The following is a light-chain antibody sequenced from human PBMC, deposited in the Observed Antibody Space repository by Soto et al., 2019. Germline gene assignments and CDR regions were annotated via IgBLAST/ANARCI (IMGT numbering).Light chain of an antibody. CDR1: SSDVGGYNY. J-gene: IGLJ1*01. CDR2: EVS. CDR3: SSYTTTSTLV. V-gene: IGLV2-14*01. Sequence: QSALTQPASVSGSPGQSITISCTGTSSDVGGYNYVSWYQQQPGKAPKLMIYEVSNRPSGVSHRFSGSKSGNTASLTISGLQAEDEADYYCSSYTTTSTLVFGTGTKLTVL.